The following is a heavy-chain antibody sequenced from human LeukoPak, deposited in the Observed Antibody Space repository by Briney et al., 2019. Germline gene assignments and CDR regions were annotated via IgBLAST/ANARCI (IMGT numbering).Heavy chain of an antibody. D-gene: IGHD2-21*02. J-gene: IGHJ5*02. CDR2: ISNGKT. V-gene: IGHV3-23*01. CDR1: GFPFSRHA. CDR3: VREAGYCASVCLKSNWFDP. Sequence: GGSLRLSCAASGFPFSRHAMSWVRQPPGKGLEWVSAISNGKTYYADSVRGRFTISRDDSKNTVYLQMNSLRDEDTALYYCVREAGYCASVCLKSNWFDPWAREPWSPSLQ.